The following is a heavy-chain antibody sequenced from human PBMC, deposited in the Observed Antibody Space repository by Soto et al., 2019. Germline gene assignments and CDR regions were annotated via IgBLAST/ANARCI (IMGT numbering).Heavy chain of an antibody. J-gene: IGHJ3*01. D-gene: IGHD3-10*01. CDR1: GFTFSNYD. CDR2: TGSSG. V-gene: IGHV3-13*01. Sequence: GGSLRLSCAASGFTFSNYDIQWVRQAPGKGLEWVSPTGSSGAGAVKGRFTIARENAKNSLYLQMNILRPEDTAVYYCARRRGGSRTYGDAFDLWGQGTMVTVSS. CDR3: ARRRGGSRTYGDAFDL.